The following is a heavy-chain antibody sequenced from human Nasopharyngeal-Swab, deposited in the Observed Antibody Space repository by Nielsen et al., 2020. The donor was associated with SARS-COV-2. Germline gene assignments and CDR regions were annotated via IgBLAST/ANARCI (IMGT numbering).Heavy chain of an antibody. CDR2: MSYSGVT. D-gene: IGHD3-3*01. V-gene: IGHV4-39*01. Sequence: WSRQPRGKGLEWIGSMSYSGVTFYNPSLKSRVTISVDTSKNQFSLKLSSVTAADTAVYYCASGRLRFLEWPAEGEFYYYYGMDVWGQGTTVTVSS. J-gene: IGHJ6*02. CDR3: ASGRLRFLEWPAEGEFYYYYGMDV.